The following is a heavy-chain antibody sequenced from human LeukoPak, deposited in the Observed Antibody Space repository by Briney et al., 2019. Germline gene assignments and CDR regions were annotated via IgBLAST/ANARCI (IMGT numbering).Heavy chain of an antibody. J-gene: IGHJ4*02. D-gene: IGHD6-19*01. V-gene: IGHV3-7*01. CDR3: ARGQWLGDY. Sequence: GGSLRLSCAASGFTFSIYWMSWVRQAPGKGLEWVANIKQDGSEKYYVDSVKGRFTISRDNAQNSLYLQMNSLRAEDTAVYYCARGQWLGDYWGQGTLVTVSS. CDR2: IKQDGSEK. CDR1: GFTFSIYW.